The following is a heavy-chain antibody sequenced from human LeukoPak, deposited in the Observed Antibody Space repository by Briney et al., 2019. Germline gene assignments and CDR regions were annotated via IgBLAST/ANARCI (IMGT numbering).Heavy chain of an antibody. CDR3: AKDGFRGDCIGGSCYPFDP. J-gene: IGHJ5*02. CDR2: ISDSGGNT. CDR1: GFTFSSYA. D-gene: IGHD2-15*01. V-gene: IGHV3-23*01. Sequence: GGSLRLSCAASGFTFSSYAMSWVRQAPGKGLEWVSTISDSGGNTYYAASVKGRFTISRDNSKNTLYLQMNSLRAEDTALYYCAKDGFRGDCIGGSCYPFDPWGQGTLVTVSS.